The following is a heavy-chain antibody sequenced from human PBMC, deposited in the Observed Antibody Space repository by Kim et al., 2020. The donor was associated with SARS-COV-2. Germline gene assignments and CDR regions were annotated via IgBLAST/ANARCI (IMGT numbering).Heavy chain of an antibody. CDR3: ARLPYDSYWYFDL. D-gene: IGHD3-3*01. V-gene: IGHV4-39*01. Sequence: YNPSLNSRVTISVDTSKNQFSLKLSSVTAADTAVYYCARLPYDSYWYFDLWGRGTLVTVSS. J-gene: IGHJ2*01.